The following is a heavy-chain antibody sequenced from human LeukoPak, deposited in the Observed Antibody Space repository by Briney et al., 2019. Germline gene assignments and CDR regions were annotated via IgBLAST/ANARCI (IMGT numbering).Heavy chain of an antibody. Sequence: GASVKVSCKASGYTFTGYYMHWVRQAPGQGLEWMGWINPNSGGTNYAQKFQGRVTMTRDTSISTAYMELSRLRSDDTAVYYCARDSMVRGVIRDYWGQRTLVTVSS. V-gene: IGHV1-2*02. CDR2: INPNSGGT. CDR1: GYTFTGYY. J-gene: IGHJ4*02. CDR3: ARDSMVRGVIRDY. D-gene: IGHD3-10*01.